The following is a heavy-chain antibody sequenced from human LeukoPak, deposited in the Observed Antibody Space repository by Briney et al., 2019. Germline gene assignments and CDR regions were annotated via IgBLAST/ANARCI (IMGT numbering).Heavy chain of an antibody. CDR3: AKSQLGDPSNSDY. CDR1: GFTFNSYA. Sequence: PGRSLRLSCAASGFTFNSYAMHWVRQAPGKGLEWVAFISYDGTNKYYTDSVKGRFTISRDNSKNTVSLQMNSLRAEDTAVYYCAKSQLGDPSNSDYWGQGTLVTVSS. CDR2: ISYDGTNK. J-gene: IGHJ4*02. V-gene: IGHV3-30-3*02. D-gene: IGHD6-13*01.